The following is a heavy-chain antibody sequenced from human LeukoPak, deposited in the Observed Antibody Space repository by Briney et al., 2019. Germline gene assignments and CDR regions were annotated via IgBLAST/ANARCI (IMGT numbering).Heavy chain of an antibody. J-gene: IGHJ4*02. D-gene: IGHD1-20*01. CDR3: PKESPVIPGTTAFDY. Sequence: GGSLRLSCTASVFAFSNYEMTWVRQAPGKGLDWVSNIGGSGANTYYADSVKGRFTISRDNSKNTLYLQMNSLRVEDTAVYYCPKESPVIPGTTAFDYGAREPWSPSPQ. V-gene: IGHV3-23*01. CDR1: VFAFSNYE. CDR2: IGGSGANT.